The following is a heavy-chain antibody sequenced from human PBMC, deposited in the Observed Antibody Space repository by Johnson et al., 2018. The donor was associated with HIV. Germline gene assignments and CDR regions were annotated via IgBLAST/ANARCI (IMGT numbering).Heavy chain of an antibody. CDR3: AKVGGRHDYGDYLGAFDI. Sequence: VQLVESGGGVVQPGRSLRLSCAASGFTFSNYGMHWVRQAPGKGLEWVGRIYSETDGGTTDYAAPVKGRFTISRDDSKNTLYLQMNSLRAEDTAVYYCAKVGGRHDYGDYLGAFDIWGQGTMVTVSS. J-gene: IGHJ3*02. D-gene: IGHD4-17*01. V-gene: IGHV3-15*01. CDR2: IYSETDGGTT. CDR1: GFTFSNYG.